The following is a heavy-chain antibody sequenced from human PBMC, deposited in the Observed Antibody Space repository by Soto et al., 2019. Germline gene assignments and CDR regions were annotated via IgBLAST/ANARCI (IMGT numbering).Heavy chain of an antibody. D-gene: IGHD2-2*01. CDR2: ISLYNGNT. Sequence: GASVKVSCKAYDFSFTSHGISWVRQAPGQGLEWMGWISLYNGNTNYAQQFQGRVTMTTDTSTSTAYMELRSLRSDDTAMYFCAIYHLELFSFDYCGQGTLVTVSS. CDR3: AIYHLELFSFDY. J-gene: IGHJ4*02. V-gene: IGHV1-18*04. CDR1: DFSFTSHG.